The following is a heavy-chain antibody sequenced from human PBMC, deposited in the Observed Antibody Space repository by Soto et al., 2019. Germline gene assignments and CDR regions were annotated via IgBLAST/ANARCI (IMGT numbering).Heavy chain of an antibody. D-gene: IGHD6-13*01. J-gene: IGHJ5*02. V-gene: IGHV3-23*01. CDR3: EKKKMVRWLEP. CDR2: ISCSVGST. CDR1: GFTFISYS. Sequence: GGSLILSCASSGFTFISYSMILVRQAPGKGLEWVSAISCSVGSTYYADSVKVRFTISRDNSKNTLYLQMNSLRAEDTAVYYCEKKKMVRWLEPWGKGTLVNVSS.